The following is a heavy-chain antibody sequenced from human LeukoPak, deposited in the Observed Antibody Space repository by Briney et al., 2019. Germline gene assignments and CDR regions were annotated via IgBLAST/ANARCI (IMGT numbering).Heavy chain of an antibody. D-gene: IGHD1-26*01. V-gene: IGHV3-11*01. Sequence: PGGSLRLSCAASGFTFSDYYMSWIRQAPGKGLEWVSYISSSGSTIYYADSVKGRFTISRDNAKNSLYLQMNSLRAEDTAVYYCAREPPVWRESLPSRHFDYWGQGTLVTVSS. CDR1: GFTFSDYY. CDR3: AREPPVWRESLPSRHFDY. J-gene: IGHJ4*02. CDR2: ISSSGSTI.